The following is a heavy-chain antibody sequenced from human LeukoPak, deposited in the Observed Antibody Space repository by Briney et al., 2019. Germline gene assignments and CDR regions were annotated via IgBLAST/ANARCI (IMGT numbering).Heavy chain of an antibody. D-gene: IGHD3-22*01. CDR2: ISYDGSNK. Sequence: GGSLRLSCAASGFTFSSYGMHWVRQAPGKGLEWVAVISYDGSNKYYADSVKGRFTISRDNSKNTLYLQMNSLRAEDTAVYYCAKESDEEYYYDSSGYTDYWGQGTLVTVSS. CDR3: AKESDEEYYYDSSGYTDY. V-gene: IGHV3-30*18. J-gene: IGHJ4*02. CDR1: GFTFSSYG.